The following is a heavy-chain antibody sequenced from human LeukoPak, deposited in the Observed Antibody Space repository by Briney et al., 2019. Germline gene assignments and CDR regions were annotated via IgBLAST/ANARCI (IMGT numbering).Heavy chain of an antibody. V-gene: IGHV1-3*01. J-gene: IGHJ4*02. CDR1: GYTFTSYA. D-gene: IGHD3-9*01. CDR2: INAGNGNT. Sequence: ASVKVSCTASGYTFTSYAMHWVRQAPGQRLEWMGWINAGNGNTKYSQKFQGRVTITRDTSASTAYMELSSLRSEDTAVYYCARGPIVLRYFDWPYYIDYWGQGTLVTVSS. CDR3: ARGPIVLRYFDWPYYIDY.